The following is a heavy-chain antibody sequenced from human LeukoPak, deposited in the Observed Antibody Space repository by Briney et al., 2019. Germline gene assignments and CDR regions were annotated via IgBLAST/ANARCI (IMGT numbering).Heavy chain of an antibody. D-gene: IGHD3-10*01. J-gene: IGHJ4*02. Sequence: SVKVSCKASGGSFSSYAISWVRQASGQGLEWMGGIIPMFRTANYAQNFQVRVTITADESTSTVYMELSSLRSEDTAVYYCARDKFGAGTYVFDYWGQGTLVTVPS. CDR1: GGSFSSYA. CDR2: IIPMFRTA. CDR3: ARDKFGAGTYVFDY. V-gene: IGHV1-69*13.